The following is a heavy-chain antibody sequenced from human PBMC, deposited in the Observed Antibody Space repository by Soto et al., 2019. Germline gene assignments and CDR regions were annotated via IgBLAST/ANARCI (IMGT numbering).Heavy chain of an antibody. CDR3: ASSVHYRPVDS. Sequence: QVQLVESGGGLVKPGGSLRLSCAASGFTFSDYSMSWIRQAPGKGLEWVSYISSSNTYTNYADSVKGRFTVYRDNAKNSLYMQMNSLRAEDTAVYYCASSVHYRPVDSWGQGTLVTVSS. CDR2: ISSSNTYT. CDR1: GFTFSDYS. J-gene: IGHJ4*02. V-gene: IGHV3-11*06. D-gene: IGHD3-10*01.